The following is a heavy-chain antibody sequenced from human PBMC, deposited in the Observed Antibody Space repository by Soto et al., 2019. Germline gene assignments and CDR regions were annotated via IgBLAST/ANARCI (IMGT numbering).Heavy chain of an antibody. CDR2: IYYSGST. V-gene: IGHV4-59*01. CDR1: GGSISSYY. D-gene: IGHD2-15*01. Sequence: SETLSLTCTVSGGSISSYYWSWIRQPPGKGLEWIGYIYYSGSTNYNPSLKSRVTISVDTSKNQFSLKLSSVTAADTAVYYCARAHCSGGSCPFDYWGQGTLVTVSS. CDR3: ARAHCSGGSCPFDY. J-gene: IGHJ4*02.